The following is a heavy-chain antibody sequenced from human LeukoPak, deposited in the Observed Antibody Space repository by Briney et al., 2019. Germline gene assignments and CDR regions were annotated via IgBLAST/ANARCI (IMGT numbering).Heavy chain of an antibody. D-gene: IGHD3-10*01. CDR3: ARGGYYGSGNDFRFDP. CDR1: GFSFISYS. V-gene: IGHV3-21*04. CDR2: ISSSSDYI. Sequence: GGSLRLSCAASGFSFISYSMNWVRQAPGKGLEWVSSISSSSDYIYHADSVKGRFTISRDNPKKSLYLQMNSLRAEDTAVYYCARGGYYGSGNDFRFDPWGQGTLVTVSS. J-gene: IGHJ5*02.